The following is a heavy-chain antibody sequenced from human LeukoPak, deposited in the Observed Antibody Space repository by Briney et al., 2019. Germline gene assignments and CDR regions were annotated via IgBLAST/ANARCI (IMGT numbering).Heavy chain of an antibody. CDR3: ARTRGYSYGYPTYYYYYYMDV. V-gene: IGHV4-39*01. Sequence: KASETLSLTCTVSGGSISSSSYYWGWIRQPPGKGLEWIGSICYSGSTYYNPSLKSRVTISVDTSKNQFSLKLSSVTAADTAVYYCARTRGYSYGYPTYYYYYYMDVWGKGTTVTVSS. CDR2: ICYSGST. J-gene: IGHJ6*03. CDR1: GGSISSSSYY. D-gene: IGHD5-18*01.